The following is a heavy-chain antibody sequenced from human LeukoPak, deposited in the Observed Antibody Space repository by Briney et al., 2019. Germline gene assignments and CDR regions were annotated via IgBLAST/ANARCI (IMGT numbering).Heavy chain of an antibody. V-gene: IGHV4-39*01. CDR1: GGSISSSNYY. J-gene: IGHJ3*01. Sequence: SETLSLTCTVPGGSISSSNYYWGWIRQPPGKGLEWIGSIYYSGNTYYNPSLKSRVTISVDTSKNQFSLKLTSVTAADTAVYYCAHFKGGSFDFWGQGTMVTVSS. D-gene: IGHD1-26*01. CDR2: IYYSGNT. CDR3: AHFKGGSFDF.